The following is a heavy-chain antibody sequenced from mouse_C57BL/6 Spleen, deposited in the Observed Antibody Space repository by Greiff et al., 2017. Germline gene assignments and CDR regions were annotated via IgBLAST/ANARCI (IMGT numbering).Heavy chain of an antibody. CDR1: GYTFTDYY. Sequence: QVQLQQSGPELVKPGASVKISCKASGYTFTDYYINWVKQRHGQGLEWIGWIFPGSGSTYYNEKFKGKATLTVDKSSSTAYMLLSSLTSEDSAVYFCARTYYSNYDAMDYWGQGTSVTVSS. J-gene: IGHJ4*01. CDR3: ARTYYSNYDAMDY. D-gene: IGHD2-5*01. CDR2: IFPGSGST. V-gene: IGHV1-75*01.